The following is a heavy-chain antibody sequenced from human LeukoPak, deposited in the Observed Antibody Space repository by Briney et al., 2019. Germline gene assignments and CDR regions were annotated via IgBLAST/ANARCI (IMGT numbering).Heavy chain of an antibody. CDR3: ARAAGGYCSSTSCYYYYGMDV. V-gene: IGHV4-34*01. CDR2: INHSGST. J-gene: IGHJ6*02. CDR1: GGSFSGYY. D-gene: IGHD2-2*01. Sequence: PSETLSLTCAVYGGSFSGYYWSWIRQPPGKGLEWIGEINHSGSTNYNPSLKSRVTISVDTPKNQFSLKLSSVTAADTAVYYCARAAGGYCSSTSCYYYYGMDVWGQGTTVTVSS.